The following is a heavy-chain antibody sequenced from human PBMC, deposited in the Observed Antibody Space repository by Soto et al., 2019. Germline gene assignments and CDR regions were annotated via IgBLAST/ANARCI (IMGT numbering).Heavy chain of an antibody. CDR2: IIPILGIA. CDR1: GGTFSSYI. Sequence: QVQLVQSGAEVKKPGSSVKVSCKASGGTFSSYIISWVRQAPGQGLEWMGRIIPILGIANYAQKSQGRVTITADKSTSTAYLELSSLTSEDTAVYYCARFPQTAIVGAAYFDYWGQGTLVTVSS. J-gene: IGHJ4*02. D-gene: IGHD1-26*01. CDR3: ARFPQTAIVGAAYFDY. V-gene: IGHV1-69*02.